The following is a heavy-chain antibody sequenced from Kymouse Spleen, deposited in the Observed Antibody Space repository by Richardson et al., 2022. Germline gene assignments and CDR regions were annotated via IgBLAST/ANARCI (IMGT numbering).Heavy chain of an antibody. V-gene: IGHV3-74*01. J-gene: IGHJ6*02. D-gene: IGHD6-19*01. Sequence: EVQLVESGGGLVQPGGSLRLSCAASGFTFSSYWMHWVRQAPGKGLVWVSRINSDGSSTSYADSVKGRFTISRDNAKNTLYLQMNSLRAEDTAVYYCARELYSSGWPYYYYYGMDVWGQGTTVTVSS. CDR2: INSDGSST. CDR1: GFTFSSYW. CDR3: ARELYSSGWPYYYYYGMDV.